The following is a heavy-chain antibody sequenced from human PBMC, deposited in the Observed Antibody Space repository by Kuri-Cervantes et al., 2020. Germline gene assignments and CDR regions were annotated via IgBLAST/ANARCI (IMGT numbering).Heavy chain of an antibody. D-gene: IGHD2-2*01. V-gene: IGHV1-18*01. CDR2: ISAYNGNT. CDR3: ARYQYCSSTSCWSEGNWFDP. CDR1: GYTFTSYG. Sequence: ASVKVSCKASGYTFTSYGISWVRQAPGQGLEWMGWISAYNGNTNYAQKLQGRVTMTTDTYTSTAYMELRSLRSDDTAVYYCARYQYCSSTSCWSEGNWFDPWGQGTLVTVSS. J-gene: IGHJ5*02.